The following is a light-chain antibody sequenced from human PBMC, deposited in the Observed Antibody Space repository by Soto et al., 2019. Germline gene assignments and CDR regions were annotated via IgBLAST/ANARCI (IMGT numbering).Light chain of an antibody. J-gene: IGKJ1*01. Sequence: DIQMTQSPPTLSASVGDRVTITCRASQSIRHYLAWYQQMPGKAPKLLIYGASTLQSGVPSRFSGSGSGTEFTLTISSLQPDDFGTYFSQHHNSYSQTFGQGTKVDIK. CDR3: QHHNSYSQT. V-gene: IGKV1-5*01. CDR2: GAS. CDR1: QSIRHY.